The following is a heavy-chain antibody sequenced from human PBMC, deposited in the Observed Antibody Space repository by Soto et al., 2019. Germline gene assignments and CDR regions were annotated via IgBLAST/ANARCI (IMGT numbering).Heavy chain of an antibody. CDR3: VRWVGHFDF. CDR1: GGSISSFH. Sequence: SETLSLTCTVSGGSISSFHWIWIRQPPGKGLEWIGYVYYTGSTNYNPSFRSRVTISVDTSKNQFSLKLTSVTAADTAVYYCVRWVGHFDFWGQGTLVTVSS. V-gene: IGHV4-59*03. D-gene: IGHD1-26*01. J-gene: IGHJ4*02. CDR2: VYYTGST.